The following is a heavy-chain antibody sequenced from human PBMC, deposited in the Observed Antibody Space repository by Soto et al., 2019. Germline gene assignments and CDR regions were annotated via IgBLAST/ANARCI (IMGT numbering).Heavy chain of an antibody. CDR1: GFTFSSYW. D-gene: IGHD3-22*01. CDR2: IKQDGSEK. J-gene: IGHJ6*02. V-gene: IGHV3-7*01. Sequence: PGGSLRLSCAASGFTFSSYWMSWVRQAPGKGLEWVANIKQDGSEKYYVDSVKGRFTISRGNAKNSLYLQMNSLRAEDTAVYYCARDSIRSGYYWDYYYGMDVWGQGTTVTVSS. CDR3: ARDSIRSGYYWDYYYGMDV.